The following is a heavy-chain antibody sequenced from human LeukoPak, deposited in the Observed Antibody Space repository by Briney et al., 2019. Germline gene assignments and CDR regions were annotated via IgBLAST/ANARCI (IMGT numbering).Heavy chain of an antibody. CDR2: ITSSGDNT. V-gene: IGHV3-23*01. CDR3: AKDAMTLENRWNYRSKTDHEY. D-gene: IGHD1-7*01. J-gene: IGHJ4*02. Sequence: GGSLRLSCAASGFIFSNYAMNWVRQAPGKGLEWVSTITSSGDNTYYGDPVKGRFTISRVNSKNTLYLQMNNLRADDTATYYCAKDAMTLENRWNYRSKTDHEYWGQGTLVAVSS. CDR1: GFIFSNYA.